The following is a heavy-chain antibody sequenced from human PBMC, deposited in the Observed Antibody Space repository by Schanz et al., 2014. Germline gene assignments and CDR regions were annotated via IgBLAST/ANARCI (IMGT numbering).Heavy chain of an antibody. V-gene: IGHV3-21*01. Sequence: EGQLAESGGGLVQPGGSLRLSCAVSGFTVSSNHMSWVRQAPGKGLEWVSSISSSSSYIYYADSVKGRFTISRDNAKNSLYLQMNSLRAEDTAVYYCAREEGWGIAAAGPKHYYYGMDVWGQGTLVTVSS. D-gene: IGHD6-13*01. CDR3: AREEGWGIAAAGPKHYYYGMDV. CDR2: ISSSSSYI. CDR1: GFTVSSNH. J-gene: IGHJ6*02.